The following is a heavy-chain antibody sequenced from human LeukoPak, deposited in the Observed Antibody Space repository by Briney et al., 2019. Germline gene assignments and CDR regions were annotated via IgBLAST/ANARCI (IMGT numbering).Heavy chain of an antibody. Sequence: GGSLRFSGATSGFTFSSNAMTWVRQAPGKGLKWVSTISGSGGNSYYADSVKGRFTISRDNSKNTLYLQINSLRADDPAVFYCARYCSGASCYSGVDYWGPGTLVTVSS. D-gene: IGHD2-15*01. V-gene: IGHV3-23*01. CDR3: ARYCSGASCYSGVDY. J-gene: IGHJ4*02. CDR1: GFTFSSNA. CDR2: ISGSGGNS.